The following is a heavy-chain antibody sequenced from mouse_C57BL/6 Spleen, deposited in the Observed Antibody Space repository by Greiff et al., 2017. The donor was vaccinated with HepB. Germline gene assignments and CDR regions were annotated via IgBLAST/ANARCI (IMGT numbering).Heavy chain of an antibody. CDR2: IDPSDSET. Sequence: VQLQQPGAELVRPGSSVKLSCKASGYTFTSYWMHWVKQRPLQGLEWIGNIDPSDSETHYNQKFKDKATLTVDKSSSTAYMQLSSLTSEDSAVYYCARRGRLLWYFDVWGTGTTVTVSS. CDR1: GYTFTSYW. CDR3: ARRGRLLWYFDV. J-gene: IGHJ1*03. V-gene: IGHV1-52*01.